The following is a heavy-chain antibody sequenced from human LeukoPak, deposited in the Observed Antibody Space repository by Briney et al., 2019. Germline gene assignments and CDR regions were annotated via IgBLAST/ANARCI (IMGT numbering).Heavy chain of an antibody. Sequence: ASVKVSCKASGYTFTSYGISWVRQAPGQGLEWMGWISAYNGNTNYAQKLQGRVTMTTDTSTSTAYMELRSLRSDDTAVYYCARPYCTSRSCHDYFDHWGQGALVTVSS. D-gene: IGHD2-15*01. CDR2: ISAYNGNT. CDR3: ARPYCTSRSCHDYFDH. V-gene: IGHV1-18*01. CDR1: GYTFTSYG. J-gene: IGHJ4*02.